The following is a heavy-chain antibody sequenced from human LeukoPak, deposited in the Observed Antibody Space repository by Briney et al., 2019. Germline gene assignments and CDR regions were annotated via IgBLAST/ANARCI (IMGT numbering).Heavy chain of an antibody. D-gene: IGHD6-13*01. V-gene: IGHV3-13*01. CDR3: ARAKMPGIQTAGRVNYFDS. CDR2: IDTAGNA. Sequence: GGSLRLSCAASESTFSSYDMHWVRQATGKGLEGVSTIDTAGNAWYPDSVKGRFTISRENAKNSLNLQMNSLRVGDTAVYYCARAKMPGIQTAGRVNYFDSWGQGTLVTVSA. J-gene: IGHJ4*02. CDR1: ESTFSSYD.